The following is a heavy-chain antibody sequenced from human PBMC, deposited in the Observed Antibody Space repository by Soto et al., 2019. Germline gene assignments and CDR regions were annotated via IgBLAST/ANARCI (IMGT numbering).Heavy chain of an antibody. CDR3: ARDLGGWTDY. Sequence: QVQLVQSGAEVKKPGASVKVSCKASVYTFTSYAMQWVRQAPGQRLEWMGWINAGNGNTKYSQKFQGRVTITSDTSASTDYMELSSLRSEDTAVYYCARDLGGWTDYWGQGTLVTVSS. CDR1: VYTFTSYA. D-gene: IGHD6-19*01. J-gene: IGHJ4*02. CDR2: INAGNGNT. V-gene: IGHV1-3*01.